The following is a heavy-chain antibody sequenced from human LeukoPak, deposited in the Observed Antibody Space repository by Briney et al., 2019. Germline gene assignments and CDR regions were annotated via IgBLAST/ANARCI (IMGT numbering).Heavy chain of an antibody. CDR1: GFTFSSYS. Sequence: GGSLRLSCAASGFTFSSYSMNWVRQAPGKGLEWVSSISSSSSYIYYADSVKGRFTISRDNAKNSLYLQMNSLRAEDTAVYYCAMGYGFWSGYYPSFDYWGQGTLVTVSS. CDR3: AMGYGFWSGYYPSFDY. CDR2: ISSSSSYI. J-gene: IGHJ4*02. D-gene: IGHD3-3*01. V-gene: IGHV3-21*01.